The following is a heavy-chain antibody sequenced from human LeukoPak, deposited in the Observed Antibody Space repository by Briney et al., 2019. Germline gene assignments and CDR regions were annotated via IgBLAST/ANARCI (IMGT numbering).Heavy chain of an antibody. CDR2: INPNSGGT. V-gene: IGHV1-2*02. J-gene: IGHJ4*02. Sequence: ASVKVSCKASGYTFTGYYMHWVRQAPGQGLEWMGWINPNSGGTNYAQKFQGRVTMTRDTSISTAYMELSSLRSEDTAVYYCAGDFVVGATGGLDYWGQGTLVTVFS. D-gene: IGHD1-26*01. CDR1: GYTFTGYY. CDR3: AGDFVVGATGGLDY.